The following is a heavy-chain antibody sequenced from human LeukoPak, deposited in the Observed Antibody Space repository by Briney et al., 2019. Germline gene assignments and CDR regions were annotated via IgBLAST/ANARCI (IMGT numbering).Heavy chain of an antibody. CDR3: AKGDRYGGNGYFDY. CDR1: GFTFSSYG. J-gene: IGHJ4*02. V-gene: IGHV3-23*01. D-gene: IGHD4-23*01. CDR2: ISGSGGST. Sequence: GGTLRLSCAASGFTFSSYGMSWVRQAPGKGLEWVSAISGSGGSTYYADSVKGRFTISRDNSKNTLYLQMNSLRAEDTAVYYCAKGDRYGGNGYFDYWGQGTLVTVSS.